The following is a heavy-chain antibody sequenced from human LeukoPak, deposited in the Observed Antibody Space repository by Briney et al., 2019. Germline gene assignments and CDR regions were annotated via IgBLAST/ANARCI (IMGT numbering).Heavy chain of an antibody. CDR1: GGTFSSYA. CDR2: IIPIFGTA. J-gene: IGHJ6*04. CDR3: ARGRLFIVVVPAAPHYYYGMDV. Sequence: SVKVSCKASGGTFSSYAISWVRQAPGQGLEWMGGIIPIFGTANYAQKFQGRVTITAGESTSTAYMELSSLRSEDTAVYYCARGRLFIVVVPAAPHYYYGMDVWGKGTTVTVSS. V-gene: IGHV1-69*01. D-gene: IGHD2-2*01.